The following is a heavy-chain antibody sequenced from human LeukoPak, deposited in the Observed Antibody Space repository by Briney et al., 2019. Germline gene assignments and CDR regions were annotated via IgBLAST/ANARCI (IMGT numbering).Heavy chain of an antibody. CDR3: AREVITMVRGVINWYFDL. Sequence: PSETLSLTCTVSGGSISSYYWSWIXQPPGXXLGWVGYIYYSGSTNYNPSLKSRVTISVDTSKNQFSLKLSSVTAADTAVYYCAREVITMVRGVINWYFDLWGRGTLVTVSS. J-gene: IGHJ2*01. CDR1: GGSISSYY. CDR2: IYYSGST. D-gene: IGHD3-10*01. V-gene: IGHV4-59*01.